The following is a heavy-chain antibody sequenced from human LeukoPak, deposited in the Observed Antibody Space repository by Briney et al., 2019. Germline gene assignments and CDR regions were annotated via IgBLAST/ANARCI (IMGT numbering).Heavy chain of an antibody. CDR3: ARESIAAAGY. D-gene: IGHD6-13*01. CDR2: IYTSGST. Sequence: SETLSLTCTVSGGSISSGSYYWSWIRQPAGKGLEWIGRIYTSGSTNYNPSLKSRVTISVDKSKNQFSLKLNSVTAADTAVYYCARESIAAAGYWGQGTLVIVSS. V-gene: IGHV4-61*02. CDR1: GGSISSGSYY. J-gene: IGHJ4*02.